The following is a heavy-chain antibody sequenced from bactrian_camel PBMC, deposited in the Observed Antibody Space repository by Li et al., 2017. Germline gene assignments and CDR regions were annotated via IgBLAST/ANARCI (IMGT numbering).Heavy chain of an antibody. Sequence: QVQLVESGGGLVQPGGSLTLSCTVSGGAFTTYHMNWVRQSPGKELEWVCAIWTDGSATEYADSVKGRFTISRDNAKNTLYLQMNSLRPEDTAMYYCAAARFRPYCDGFYSALNYKRWGQGTQVTVS. CDR1: GGAFTTYH. J-gene: IGHJ4*01. CDR3: AAARFRPYCDGFYSALNYKR. V-gene: IGHV3S6*01. D-gene: IGHD1*01. CDR2: IWTDGSAT.